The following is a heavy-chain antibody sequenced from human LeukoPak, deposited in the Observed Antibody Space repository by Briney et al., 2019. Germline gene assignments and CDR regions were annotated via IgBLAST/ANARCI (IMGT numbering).Heavy chain of an antibody. Sequence: GGSLRLSCAASGFTFSEHYMYWVRQAPGEGLVWVGRSRNKANSYTTEYAASVKGRFTISRDVSKDSLYLQMNSLKTEGTAVYYCARAGLVVVTAKKSDAFDVWGQGTMVTVSS. V-gene: IGHV3-72*01. J-gene: IGHJ3*01. D-gene: IGHD2-21*02. CDR2: SRNKANSYTT. CDR1: GFTFSEHY. CDR3: ARAGLVVVTAKKSDAFDV.